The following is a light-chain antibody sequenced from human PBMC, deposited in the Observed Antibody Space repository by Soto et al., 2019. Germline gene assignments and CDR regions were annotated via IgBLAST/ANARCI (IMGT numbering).Light chain of an antibody. CDR1: SIDVGGYNY. J-gene: IGLJ1*01. Sequence: QSVLTQPRSVSGSPGQSGTISCTGTSIDVGGYNYVSWYQQHPGKAPKLMIYDVSKRPSGVPDRFSGSKSGNTASLTISGLQAEDEADYYCCSYAGSYTYVFGTGTKLTVL. V-gene: IGLV2-11*01. CDR3: CSYAGSYTYV. CDR2: DVS.